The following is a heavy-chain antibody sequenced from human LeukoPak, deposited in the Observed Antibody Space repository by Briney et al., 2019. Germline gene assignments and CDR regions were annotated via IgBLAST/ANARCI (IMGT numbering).Heavy chain of an antibody. CDR2: ITGSGDGT. Sequence: GGSLRLSCAASGFTFSSYAMSWVRQAPGKGLDWVSAITGSGDGTYYADPVKGRFTISRDNSKNTLYLQLNSLRAEDTAVYYCAKDEDHSNVWNGIDIWGQGTMVTVSS. V-gene: IGHV3-23*01. CDR1: GFTFSSYA. J-gene: IGHJ3*02. CDR3: AKDEDHSNVWNGIDI. D-gene: IGHD1-1*01.